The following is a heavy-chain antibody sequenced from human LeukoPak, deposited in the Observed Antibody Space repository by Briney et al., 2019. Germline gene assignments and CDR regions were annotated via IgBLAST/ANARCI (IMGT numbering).Heavy chain of an antibody. CDR2: INPSGGRT. Sequence: ASVKVSCKASGYTFASYYIHWVRQAPGQGLEWMGAINPSGGRTTYAQKFQGRVTMTRDTSTSTVYMESSSLRSEDAAVYYCARLRHDNSGPFDYWGQGTLVTVSS. CDR3: ARLRHDNSGPFDY. D-gene: IGHD3-22*01. V-gene: IGHV1-46*01. CDR1: GYTFASYY. J-gene: IGHJ4*02.